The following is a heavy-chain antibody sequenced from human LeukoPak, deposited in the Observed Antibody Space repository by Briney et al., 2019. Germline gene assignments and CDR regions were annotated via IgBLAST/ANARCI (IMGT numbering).Heavy chain of an antibody. CDR3: ARGRGYNSFDY. V-gene: IGHV4-34*01. D-gene: IGHD5-24*01. CDR2: INHSGST. CDR1: GGSFSGYY. J-gene: IGHJ4*02. Sequence: SETLSLTCAVYGGSFSGYYWSWIRQPPGKGLEWIGEINHSGSTNYNPSPKSRVNISVDPSKNQFSLKLRSVTAADTAVYYCARGRGYNSFDYWGQGTLVTVSS.